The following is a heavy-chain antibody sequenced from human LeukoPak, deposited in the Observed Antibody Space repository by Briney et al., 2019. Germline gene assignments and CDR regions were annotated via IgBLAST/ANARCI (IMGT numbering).Heavy chain of an antibody. CDR2: IWYDGSNK. CDR3: AKDINYGSSGYFIDY. CDR1: GFTFSGYG. D-gene: IGHD3-22*01. J-gene: IGHJ4*02. V-gene: IGHV3-33*06. Sequence: GRSLRLSCAASGFTFSGYGMHWVRQAPGKGLEWVAVIWYDGSNKYYADSVKGRFTISRDNSKNTLYLQMNSLRAEDTAVHYCAKDINYGSSGYFIDYWGQGTLVTVSS.